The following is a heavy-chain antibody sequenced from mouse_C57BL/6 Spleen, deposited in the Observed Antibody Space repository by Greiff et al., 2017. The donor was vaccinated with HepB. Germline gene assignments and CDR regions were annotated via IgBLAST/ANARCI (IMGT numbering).Heavy chain of an antibody. Sequence: VKVVESGAELVRPGASVTLSCKASGYTFTDYEMHWVKQTPVHGLEWIGAIDPETGGTAYNQKFKGKAILTADKSSSTAYMGLRSLTSEDSAVYYCTRRTTVVAYYFDYWGQGTTLTVSS. CDR3: TRRTTVVAYYFDY. J-gene: IGHJ2*01. CDR1: GYTFTDYE. V-gene: IGHV1-15*01. D-gene: IGHD1-1*01. CDR2: IDPETGGT.